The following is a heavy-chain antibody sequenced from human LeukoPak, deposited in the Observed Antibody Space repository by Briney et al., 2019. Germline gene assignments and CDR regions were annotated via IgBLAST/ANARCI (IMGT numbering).Heavy chain of an antibody. CDR3: ARRAPGIAAAGIDY. D-gene: IGHD6-13*01. Sequence: SETLSLTCTVSGGSISSYYWSWIRQPPGKGLEWIGSIYYSGSTYYNPSLKSRLTISVDTSKNQFSLKLSSVTAADTAVYYCARRAPGIAAAGIDYWGQGTLVTVSS. CDR2: IYYSGST. CDR1: GGSISSYY. V-gene: IGHV4-59*05. J-gene: IGHJ4*02.